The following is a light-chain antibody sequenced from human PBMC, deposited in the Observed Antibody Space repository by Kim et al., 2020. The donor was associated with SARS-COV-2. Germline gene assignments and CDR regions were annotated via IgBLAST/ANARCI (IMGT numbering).Light chain of an antibody. J-gene: IGKJ1*01. Sequence: ASVGDKLTITCRASQNISSYLNWYQQKPGKAPKLLIYAASSLQSGVPSRFSGSGSGTDFTLTISSLQPEDFATYYCQQSYSTPRTFGQGTKVDIK. CDR2: AAS. CDR3: QQSYSTPRT. V-gene: IGKV1-39*01. CDR1: QNISSY.